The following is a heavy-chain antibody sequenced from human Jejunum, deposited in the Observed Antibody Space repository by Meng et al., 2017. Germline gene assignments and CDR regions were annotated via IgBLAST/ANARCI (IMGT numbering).Heavy chain of an antibody. Sequence: QVQLQQGGAGLLKPSETLSRTCAVYGGSFSGYYWSWIRQPPGKGLEWIGEINHSGSTNYNPSLKSRVTISVDTSKNQFSLKLSSVTAADTAVYYCARLRATDNQSKYRNTIFDYWGQGTLVTVSS. CDR3: ARLRATDNQSKYRNTIFDY. J-gene: IGHJ4*02. D-gene: IGHD2/OR15-2a*01. V-gene: IGHV4-34*01. CDR2: INHSGST. CDR1: GGSFSGYY.